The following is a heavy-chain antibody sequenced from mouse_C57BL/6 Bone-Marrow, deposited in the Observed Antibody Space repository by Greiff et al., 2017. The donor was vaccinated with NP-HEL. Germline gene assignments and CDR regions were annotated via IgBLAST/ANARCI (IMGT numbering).Heavy chain of an antibody. V-gene: IGHV1-64*01. CDR3: ARDYYGSSYPPWFAY. Sequence: QVQLQQPGAELVKPGASVKLSCKASGYTFTSYRMHWVKQRPGQGLEWIGMIHPNSGSTNYNEKFKSKATLTVDKSSSTAYMQLSSLTSEDSAVYYCARDYYGSSYPPWFAYWGQGTLVTVSA. D-gene: IGHD1-1*01. CDR2: IHPNSGST. J-gene: IGHJ3*01. CDR1: GYTFTSYR.